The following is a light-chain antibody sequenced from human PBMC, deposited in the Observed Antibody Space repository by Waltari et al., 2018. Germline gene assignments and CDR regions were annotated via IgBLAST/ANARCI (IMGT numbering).Light chain of an antibody. J-gene: IGKJ4*01. CDR2: GAS. CDR3: QQRSNWPLT. V-gene: IGKV3-11*01. Sequence: EIVLTQSPVTLSLSPGERATLSCRASQRVSSYLAWYQHKPGQAPRLLIYGASNGPTGNPARFRGSGSATDFTLTISSLEPEEFAVYYCQQRSNWPLTFGGGTKVEIK. CDR1: QRVSSY.